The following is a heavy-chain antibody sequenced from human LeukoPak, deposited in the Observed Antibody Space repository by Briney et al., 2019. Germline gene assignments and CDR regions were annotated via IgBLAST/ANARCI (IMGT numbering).Heavy chain of an antibody. J-gene: IGHJ6*03. CDR3: ARSYGSGRRVSYYYMDV. CDR2: IYISGST. CDR1: GGSISSYY. D-gene: IGHD3-10*01. V-gene: IGHV4-4*07. Sequence: SETLSLTCTVSGGSISSYYWSWIRQPAGKGLEWIGRIYISGSTNYNPSLKSRVTMSVDTSKNQFSLKLSSVTAADTAVYYCARSYGSGRRVSYYYMDVWGKGTTVTVSS.